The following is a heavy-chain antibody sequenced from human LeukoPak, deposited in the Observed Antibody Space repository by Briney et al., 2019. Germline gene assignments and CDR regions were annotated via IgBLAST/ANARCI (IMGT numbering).Heavy chain of an antibody. D-gene: IGHD5-24*01. CDR1: GYTFSSYA. CDR2: ISGSGGST. Sequence: GGSLRLSCAASGYTFSSYAMSWVRQAPGKGLEWVSAISGSGGSTYYADSVKGRFTISRDNSKNTLYLQMNSLRAEDTAVYYCAKSGWLQSYFDYWGQGTLVTVSS. J-gene: IGHJ4*02. CDR3: AKSGWLQSYFDY. V-gene: IGHV3-23*01.